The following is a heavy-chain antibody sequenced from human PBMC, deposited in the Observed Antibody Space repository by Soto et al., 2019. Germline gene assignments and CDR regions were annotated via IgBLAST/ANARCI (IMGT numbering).Heavy chain of an antibody. CDR1: GGSISSYY. V-gene: IGHV4-59*01. CDR2: IYYSGST. Sequence: SETLSLTCTVSGGSISSYYWSWIRQPPGKGLEWIGYIYYSGSTNYNPSLKSRVTISVDTSKNQFSLKLSSVTAADTAVYYCARGGRRTIFRSPRSACDTWGQGTMVTVSS. J-gene: IGHJ3*02. D-gene: IGHD2-21*01. CDR3: ARGGRRTIFRSPRSACDT.